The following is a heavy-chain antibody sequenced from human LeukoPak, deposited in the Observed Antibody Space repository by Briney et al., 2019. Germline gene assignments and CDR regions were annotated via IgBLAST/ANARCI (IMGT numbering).Heavy chain of an antibody. CDR1: GFTFSSYW. V-gene: IGHV3-7*01. D-gene: IGHD4-17*01. Sequence: PGGSLRLSCAASGFTFSSYWMSWVRQAPGKGLEWVANIKQDGSEKYYADSVKGRFTISRDNSKNTLYLQMNSLRAEDTAVYYCAKGGNYGDYVLVYWGQGTLVTVSS. CDR2: IKQDGSEK. J-gene: IGHJ4*02. CDR3: AKGGNYGDYVLVY.